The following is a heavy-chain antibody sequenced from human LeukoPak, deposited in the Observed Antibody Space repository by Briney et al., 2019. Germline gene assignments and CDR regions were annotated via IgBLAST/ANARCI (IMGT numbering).Heavy chain of an antibody. J-gene: IGHJ4*02. D-gene: IGHD3-10*01. Sequence: GGSLRLSCAASGFTFSSYSMNWVRQAPGKGLEWVSSISSHSSYIYYADSVKGRFTISRDNAKNSLYLQMNSLRAEDTAVYYCARDNTMVRGVIDFDYWGQGTLVTVSS. CDR3: ARDNTMVRGVIDFDY. CDR1: GFTFSSYS. V-gene: IGHV3-21*01. CDR2: ISSHSSYI.